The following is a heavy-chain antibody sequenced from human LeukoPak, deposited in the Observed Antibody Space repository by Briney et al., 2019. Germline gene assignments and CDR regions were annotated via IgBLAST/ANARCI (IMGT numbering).Heavy chain of an antibody. CDR3: ARDKGAAARSWYYYMDV. D-gene: IGHD6-13*01. J-gene: IGHJ6*03. CDR2: ISYDGSNK. V-gene: IGHV3-30-3*01. Sequence: GGSLRLSCAASGFTFSSYAMHWVRQAPGKGLEWVAVISYDGSNKYYADSVKGRFTISRDNSKNTLYLQMNSLRAEDTAVYYCARDKGAAARSWYYYMDVWGKGTTVTVSS. CDR1: GFTFSSYA.